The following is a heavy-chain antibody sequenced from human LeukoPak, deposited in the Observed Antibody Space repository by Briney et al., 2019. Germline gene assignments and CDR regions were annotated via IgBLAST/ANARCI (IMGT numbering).Heavy chain of an antibody. CDR1: GGSISSSNW. Sequence: SETLSLTCAVSGGSISSSNWWSWVRQPPGKGLEWIGEIYHSGSTNYNPSLKSRVTISVDKSKNQFSLKLSSVTAADTAVYYCARYTSSSDPYFDYWGQGALVTVSS. J-gene: IGHJ4*02. D-gene: IGHD6-6*01. V-gene: IGHV4-4*02. CDR2: IYHSGST. CDR3: ARYTSSSDPYFDY.